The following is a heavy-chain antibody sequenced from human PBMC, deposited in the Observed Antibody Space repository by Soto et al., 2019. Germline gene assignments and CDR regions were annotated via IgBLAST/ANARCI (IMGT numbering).Heavy chain of an antibody. J-gene: IGHJ6*02. CDR2: ISSSSSYT. V-gene: IGHV3-11*06. CDR3: ASAGGDYYYGMDV. D-gene: IGHD2-8*02. CDR1: GFTFSDYY. Sequence: QVQLVESGGGLVKPGGSLRLSCAASGFTFSDYYMSWIRQAPGKGLEWVSYISSSSSYTNYADSVKGRFTISRDNAKKSLDLQMNSLRAEDTAVDYCASAGGDYYYGMDVWGQGTTVTVSS.